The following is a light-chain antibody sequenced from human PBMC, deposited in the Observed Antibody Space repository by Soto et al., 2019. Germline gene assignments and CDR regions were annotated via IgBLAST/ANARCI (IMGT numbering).Light chain of an antibody. J-gene: IGKJ5*01. Sequence: DIQMTQSPSSLSASIGDRVTITCQASQNITNNLSWYQQKPGKAPNLLIYHASKLAKGVTSRFSGSGSGTAFSFIITSLQREDLATYYCQQYYGLPPLTFGHGTRLEIK. V-gene: IGKV1-33*01. CDR2: HAS. CDR3: QQYYGLPPLT. CDR1: QNITNN.